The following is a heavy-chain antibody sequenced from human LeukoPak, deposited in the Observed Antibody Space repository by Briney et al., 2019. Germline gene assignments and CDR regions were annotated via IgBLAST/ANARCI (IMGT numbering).Heavy chain of an antibody. CDR1: GFTFSGSA. CDR2: IRSKANSYAT. D-gene: IGHD2-15*01. V-gene: IGHV3-73*01. Sequence: GGSLRLSCAASGFTFSGSAMPWVRQASGKGLEWVGRIRSKANSYATAYAASVKGRFTISRDDSKNTAYLQMNSLKTEDTAVYYCTSDCSGGSCYYYYGMDVWGQGTTVTVSS. CDR3: TSDCSGGSCYYYYGMDV. J-gene: IGHJ6*02.